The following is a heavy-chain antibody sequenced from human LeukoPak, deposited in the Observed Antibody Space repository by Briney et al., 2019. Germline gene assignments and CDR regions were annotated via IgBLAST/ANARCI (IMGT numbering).Heavy chain of an antibody. J-gene: IGHJ4*02. D-gene: IGHD2-2*01. CDR1: GGSFSGYY. Sequence: SETLSLTCAVYGGSFSGYYWSWIPQPPGKGLEWIGEINHSGSTNYNPSLKSRVTISVDTSKNQFSLKLSSVTAADTAVYYCARGHRYCSSTSCLLGRDYWGQGTLVTVSS. CDR3: ARGHRYCSSTSCLLGRDY. V-gene: IGHV4-34*01. CDR2: INHSGST.